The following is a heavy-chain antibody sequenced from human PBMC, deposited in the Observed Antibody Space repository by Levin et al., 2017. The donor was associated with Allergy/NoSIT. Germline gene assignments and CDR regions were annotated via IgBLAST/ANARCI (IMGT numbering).Heavy chain of an antibody. V-gene: IGHV3-15*01. CDR3: ATEEGSFYY. Sequence: GGSLRLSCAASGFTFRNAMMSWVRQAPGKGLEWVGRIKSRSDGGTTEYASPVKGRFTISRDDSKNTLFLQMNRLKPEDTGVYYCATEEGSFYYWGRGSLLTVSS. D-gene: IGHD3-10*01. J-gene: IGHJ4*02. CDR2: IKSRSDGGTT. CDR1: GFTFRNAM.